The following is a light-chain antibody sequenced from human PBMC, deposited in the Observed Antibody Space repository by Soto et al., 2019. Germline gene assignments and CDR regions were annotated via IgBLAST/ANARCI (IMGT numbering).Light chain of an antibody. CDR2: GES. Sequence: EIVLTQSPGTLSLSPGERATLSCRASQSVSSSYLAWYQQKPGQAPRTLIYGESSRAIGIPDRFSGSGSETHFTLTIRRLGPEDFAVYYCQQEASSPCTF. J-gene: IGKJ1*01. CDR1: QSVSSSY. V-gene: IGKV3-20*01. CDR3: QQEASSPCT.